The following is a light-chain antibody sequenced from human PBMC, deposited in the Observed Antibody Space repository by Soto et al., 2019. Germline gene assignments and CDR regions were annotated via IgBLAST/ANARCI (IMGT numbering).Light chain of an antibody. Sequence: DIQMTQSPSTLSASVGDRVTITCRASQSISSWLAWYQQKPGKAPKLLIYKAYTLKSGVQSRLRGSGSGTEFTLTISSLQPDDFATYYCQHYNSYSEAFGQGTKVDIK. J-gene: IGKJ1*01. CDR1: QSISSW. V-gene: IGKV1-5*03. CDR2: KAY. CDR3: QHYNSYSEA.